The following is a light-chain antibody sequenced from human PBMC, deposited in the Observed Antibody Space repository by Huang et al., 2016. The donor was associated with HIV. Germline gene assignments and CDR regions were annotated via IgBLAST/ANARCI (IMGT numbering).Light chain of an antibody. J-gene: IGKJ2*01. CDR3: QQANSFPYT. CDR2: STS. Sequence: DIQLTQSPSSVSASVGDRVTITCRASQGSGTWLAWYQQKPGKAPKLLIYSTSSLQSGVPARCSGSGSGADFTLTISSLQPEDFATYYCQQANSFPYTFGQGTKLEIK. V-gene: IGKV1-12*01. CDR1: QGSGTW.